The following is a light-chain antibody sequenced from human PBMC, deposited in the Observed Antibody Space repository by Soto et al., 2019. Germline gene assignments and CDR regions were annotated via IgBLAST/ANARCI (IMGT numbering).Light chain of an antibody. V-gene: IGKV1-33*01. CDR2: DAS. Sequence: IQMTQSPSSVSASVGDRVTITCQASQDISNYLNWYQQKPGKAPKLLIYDASNLETGVPSRFSGSGSGTEFTLTISSLQPEDFGTYYCLQHNSYPITFGQGTRLEIK. CDR1: QDISNY. CDR3: LQHNSYPIT. J-gene: IGKJ5*01.